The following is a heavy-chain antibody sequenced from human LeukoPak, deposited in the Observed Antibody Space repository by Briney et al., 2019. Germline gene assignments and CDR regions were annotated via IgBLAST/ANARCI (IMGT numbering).Heavy chain of an antibody. CDR2: IYYSGST. V-gene: IGHV4-39*01. J-gene: IGHJ4*02. Sequence: SETLSLTCTVSGGSISSSYYWGWIRQPPGKGLEWIGSIYYSGSTYYNPSLKSRVTISVDTSKNQFSLKLSSVTAADTAVYYCASPKRDGYDYWGQGTLVTVSS. CDR1: GGSISSSYY. CDR3: ASPKRDGYDY. D-gene: IGHD5-18*01.